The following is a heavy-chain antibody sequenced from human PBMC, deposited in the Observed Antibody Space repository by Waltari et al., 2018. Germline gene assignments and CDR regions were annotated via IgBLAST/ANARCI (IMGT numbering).Heavy chain of an antibody. CDR3: ASKGGLLADAFDI. CDR2: INPNSGGT. J-gene: IGHJ3*02. Sequence: QVQLVQSGAEVKKPGASVKVSCKASGYTFTGYYMHWVRQAPGQGLEWMGRINPNSGGTNYAQKVQGRVTMTRDTSISTAYMELSRLRSDDTAVYYCASKGGLLADAFDIWGQGTMVTVSS. V-gene: IGHV1-2*06. CDR1: GYTFTGYY.